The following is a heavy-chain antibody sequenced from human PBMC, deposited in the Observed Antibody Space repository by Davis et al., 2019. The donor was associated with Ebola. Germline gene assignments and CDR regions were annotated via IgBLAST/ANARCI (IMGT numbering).Heavy chain of an antibody. J-gene: IGHJ4*01. CDR1: GYSFSSYW. Sequence: PGGPLRPPCQGPGYSFSSYWRSWSCKIPGKGLEWTGRIDPSDSYTTYSPSFHGHVTISAAKSISTAYLQWSSMKASDTAIYYCATVRQQLPRGLTGTFAYWGQGTLVTVSS. V-gene: IGHV5-10-1*01. CDR2: IDPSDSYT. CDR3: ATVRQQLPRGLTGTFAY. D-gene: IGHD6-13*01.